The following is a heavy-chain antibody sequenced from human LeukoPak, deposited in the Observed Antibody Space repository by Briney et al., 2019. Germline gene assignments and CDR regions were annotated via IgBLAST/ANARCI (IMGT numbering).Heavy chain of an antibody. D-gene: IGHD3-22*01. V-gene: IGHV3-23*01. Sequence: GGSLRLSCAASGFTFNNYAMSWFRQAPGKGLEWVSAISSSGDITFYADSVKGRFTISRDNSRYTLYLQMNSLRAEDAAVYYCAKDRPNYYESNGHYYRLNGDYWGQGTLVTVSS. CDR2: ISSSGDIT. CDR1: GFTFNNYA. CDR3: AKDRPNYYESNGHYYRLNGDY. J-gene: IGHJ4*02.